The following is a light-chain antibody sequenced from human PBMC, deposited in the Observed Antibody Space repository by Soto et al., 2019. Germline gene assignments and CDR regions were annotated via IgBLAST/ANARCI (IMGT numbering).Light chain of an antibody. CDR3: VSFTSSTTYV. CDR2: DVT. Sequence: QSALTQPASVSDSPGQSITISCTGTSSDDGGSNHVSWYQQHPGKAPKLMIYDVTNRPSGVSHRFSGSKSGSTASLIISGLQAEDEADYYCVSFTSSTTYVFGTGTKVTVL. CDR1: SSDDGGSNH. V-gene: IGLV2-14*01. J-gene: IGLJ1*01.